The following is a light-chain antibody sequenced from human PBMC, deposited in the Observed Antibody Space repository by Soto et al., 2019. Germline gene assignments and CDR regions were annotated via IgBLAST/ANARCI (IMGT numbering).Light chain of an antibody. CDR2: EVS. Sequence: QSVLAQPASVSGSPGQSITISCIGTSGDVGRYDYVCWYQQHPGKAPKLIIHEVSGRPSGVSDRFSGAKSGNTASLTISGLQAEDEADYYCSSYASTSHVFGTGTKLTVL. CDR3: SSYASTSHV. CDR1: SGDVGRYDY. J-gene: IGLJ1*01. V-gene: IGLV2-14*01.